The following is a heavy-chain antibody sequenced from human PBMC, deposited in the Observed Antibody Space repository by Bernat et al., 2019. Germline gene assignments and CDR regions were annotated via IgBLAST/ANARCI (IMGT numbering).Heavy chain of an antibody. J-gene: IGHJ6*02. CDR3: AVERVATAMVLGSRPYGMDV. CDR1: GYTFTSYG. CDR2: ISAYNGNT. V-gene: IGHV1-18*04. D-gene: IGHD5-18*01. Sequence: QVQLVQSGAEVKKPWASVKVSCKASGYTFTSYGISWVRQAPGQGLEWMGWISAYNGNTHYAQKLQGRVTMTTDTSTSTAYMERRSLRSDGTAVYYCAVERVATAMVLGSRPYGMDVWGQGTTVTVSS.